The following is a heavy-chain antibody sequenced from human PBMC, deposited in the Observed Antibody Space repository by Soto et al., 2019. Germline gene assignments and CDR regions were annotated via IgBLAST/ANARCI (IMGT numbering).Heavy chain of an antibody. CDR3: ARDGRIRRPDWYFDL. J-gene: IGHJ2*01. D-gene: IGHD2-15*01. CDR2: ISRSGSTI. Sequence: PGGSLRLSCAASGLTFSSYEMNWVRQAPGKGLEWVSYISRSGSTIYYADSVKGRVTISRDNAKNSLYLQVNSLRAEDTAVYYCARDGRIRRPDWYFDLWGRGTLVTVSS. V-gene: IGHV3-48*03. CDR1: GLTFSSYE.